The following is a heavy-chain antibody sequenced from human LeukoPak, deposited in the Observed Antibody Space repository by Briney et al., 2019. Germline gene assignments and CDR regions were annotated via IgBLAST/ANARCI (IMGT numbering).Heavy chain of an antibody. CDR2: IGPSGTDT. V-gene: IGHV3-23*01. D-gene: IGHD3-3*02. CDR3: AKGRPAHFWSAKVLA. Sequence: SGGSLRLSCAASGFTFTNYALTWVRQAPGKGLEWVSIIGPSGTDTHYADSVKGRFTISRDNSKNTLYLQMNSLRAEDTAVYYCAKGRPAHFWSAKVLAWGQGTLVTVSS. J-gene: IGHJ4*02. CDR1: GFTFTNYA.